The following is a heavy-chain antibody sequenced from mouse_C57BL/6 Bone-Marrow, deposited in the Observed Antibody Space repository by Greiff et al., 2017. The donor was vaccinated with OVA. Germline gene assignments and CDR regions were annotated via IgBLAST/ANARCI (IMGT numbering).Heavy chain of an antibody. CDR2: IDPENGDT. CDR1: GFNIKDDY. CDR3: TTLYDGYLFAY. J-gene: IGHJ3*01. Sequence: VQLKESGAELVRPGASVKLSCTASGFNIKDDYMHWVKQRPEQGLEWIGWIDPENGDTEYASKFQGKATITADTSSNTAYLQLSSLTSEDTAVYYCTTLYDGYLFAYWGQGTLVTVSA. V-gene: IGHV14-4*01. D-gene: IGHD2-3*01.